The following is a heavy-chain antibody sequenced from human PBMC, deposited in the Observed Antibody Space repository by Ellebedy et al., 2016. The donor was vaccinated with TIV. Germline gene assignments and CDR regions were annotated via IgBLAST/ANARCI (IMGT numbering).Heavy chain of an antibody. V-gene: IGHV1-2*02. CDR3: ARGDVEWLLPGDY. J-gene: IGHJ4*02. Sequence: ASVKVSCKASGYIFTGYFMHWVRQAPGQGLEWMGWINPNSGGTNYAQKFQGRVTMTRDTSISTAYMELRSLRSDDTAVYYCARGDVEWLLPGDYWGQGTLVTVSS. D-gene: IGHD3-3*01. CDR2: INPNSGGT. CDR1: GYIFTGYF.